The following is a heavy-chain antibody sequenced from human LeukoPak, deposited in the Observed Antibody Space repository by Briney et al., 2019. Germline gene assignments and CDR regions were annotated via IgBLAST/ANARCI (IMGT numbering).Heavy chain of an antibody. J-gene: IGHJ6*04. CDR1: GFTFSNAW. CDR2: IKDKADGGTT. CDR3: TTYNV. V-gene: IGHV3-15*01. Sequence: PGGSLRLSCAASGFTFSNAWMSWVRQAPGKGLEWVGRIKDKADGGTTAYAAPVKGRFTISRDDSKNTLYLQINSLKTEDTAVYYCTTYNVWGKGTTVTVSS.